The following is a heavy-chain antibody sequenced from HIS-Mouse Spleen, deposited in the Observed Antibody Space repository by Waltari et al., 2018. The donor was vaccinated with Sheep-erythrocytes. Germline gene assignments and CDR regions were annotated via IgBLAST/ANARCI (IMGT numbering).Heavy chain of an antibody. V-gene: IGHV4-30-4*01. CDR2: IYYSGST. D-gene: IGHD5-12*01. CDR3: ARTSRDGYNYEGEYFQH. J-gene: IGHJ1*01. CDR1: GCSISSGDYY. Sequence: QVQLQESGPGLVKPSQTLSLTCTVSGCSISSGDYYWSWIRQPPGKGLEWIGYIYYSGSTYYNPSLKSRVTISVDTSKNQFSLKLSSVTAADTAVYYCARTSRDGYNYEGEYFQHWGQGTLVTVSS.